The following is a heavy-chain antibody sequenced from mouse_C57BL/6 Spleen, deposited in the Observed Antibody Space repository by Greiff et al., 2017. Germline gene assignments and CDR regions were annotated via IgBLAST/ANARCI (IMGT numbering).Heavy chain of an antibody. V-gene: IGHV14-3*01. J-gene: IGHJ3*01. CDR2: IDPANGNT. CDR3: ARDYYGSSCAY. Sequence: EVQLQQSVAELVRPGASVKLSCTASGFNIKNTYMHCVKQRPEQGLEWIGRIDPANGNTKYAPTFQGKATITADTSSNTAYLQLSSLTSEDTAIYYCARDYYGSSCAYWGQGTLVTVSA. CDR1: GFNIKNTY. D-gene: IGHD1-1*01.